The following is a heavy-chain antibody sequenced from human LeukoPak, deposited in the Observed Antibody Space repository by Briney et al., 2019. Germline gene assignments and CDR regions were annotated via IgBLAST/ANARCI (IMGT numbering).Heavy chain of an antibody. Sequence: ASVKVSCKASGYTFTSYGISWVRQAPGQGLEWMGWISAYNGNTNYAQKLQGRVTMTTDTSTSTAYMELRSLRSDDTAVYYCARAPSLDEARYYYDSSGYFGAFDIWGQGTMVTVSS. CDR3: ARAPSLDEARYYYDSSGYFGAFDI. V-gene: IGHV1-18*01. CDR1: GYTFTSYG. J-gene: IGHJ3*02. CDR2: ISAYNGNT. D-gene: IGHD3-22*01.